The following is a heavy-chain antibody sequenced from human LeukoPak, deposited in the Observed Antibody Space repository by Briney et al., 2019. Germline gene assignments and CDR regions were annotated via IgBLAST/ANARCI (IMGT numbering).Heavy chain of an antibody. CDR2: IYTSGST. Sequence: SETLSLTCTVSGGSISSYYWSWIRQPAGKGLEWIGRIYTSGSTNYNPSLESRVTMSVDTPKNQFSLKLSSVTAADTAVYYCARVRPHYDILTGYYLPYYYYMDVWGKGTTVTVSS. D-gene: IGHD3-9*01. J-gene: IGHJ6*03. CDR3: ARVRPHYDILTGYYLPYYYYMDV. CDR1: GGSISSYY. V-gene: IGHV4-4*07.